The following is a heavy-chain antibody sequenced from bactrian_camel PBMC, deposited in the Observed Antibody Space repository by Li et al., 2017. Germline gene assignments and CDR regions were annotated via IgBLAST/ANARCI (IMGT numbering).Heavy chain of an antibody. J-gene: IGHJ4*01. CDR1: GFTFSNYP. CDR2: MSSRGGAT. Sequence: VQLVESGGGSVQAGGSLRLSCAASGFTFSNYPMSWVRQAPGKGLEWLATMSSRGGATEYADSVKGRFTISRDNDKNTLDLQMNGVKPADTAMYYCAAVSIPVGQSGADYCVSAAVYTYWGRGTQVTVS. CDR3: AAVSIPVGQSGADYCVSAAVYTY. V-gene: IGHV3S31*01. D-gene: IGHD1*01.